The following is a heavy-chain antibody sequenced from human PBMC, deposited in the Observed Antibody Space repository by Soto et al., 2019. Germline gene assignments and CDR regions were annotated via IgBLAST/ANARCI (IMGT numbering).Heavy chain of an antibody. CDR2: ISYDGSNK. Sequence: PGGSLRLSCAASGFTFSSYGMHWVRQAPGKGLEWVAVISYDGSNKYYADSVKGRFTISRDNSKNTLYLQMNSLRAEDTAVYYCAKDPGICGGDCYSMDYWGQGTLVTVSS. V-gene: IGHV3-30*18. CDR3: AKDPGICGGDCYSMDY. D-gene: IGHD2-21*02. J-gene: IGHJ4*02. CDR1: GFTFSSYG.